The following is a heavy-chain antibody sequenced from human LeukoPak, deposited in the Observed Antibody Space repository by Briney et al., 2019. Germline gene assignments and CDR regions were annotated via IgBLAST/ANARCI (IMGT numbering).Heavy chain of an antibody. Sequence: PGGPLRLSCAASGFTFSNYAMSWVRQAPGKGLEWVSGISGSGGSTYYADSVKGRFTISRDNSKNTLFLQMNSLRAEDTAVYYCAKGSGSYRFDYWGQGTLVTVSS. D-gene: IGHD1-26*01. CDR1: GFTFSNYA. V-gene: IGHV3-23*01. CDR3: AKGSGSYRFDY. J-gene: IGHJ4*02. CDR2: ISGSGGST.